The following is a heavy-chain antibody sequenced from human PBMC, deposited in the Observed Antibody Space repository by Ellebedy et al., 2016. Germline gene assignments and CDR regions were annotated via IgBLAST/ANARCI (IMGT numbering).Heavy chain of an antibody. CDR3: ARYVADYGSGSYYRFDY. Sequence: ASVKVSCKASGYTFTSYAMNWVRQAPGQGLEWMGWINTNTGNPTYAQGFTGRFVFSLDTSVSTAYLQISSLKAEDTAVYYCARYVADYGSGSYYRFDYWGQGTLVTVSS. J-gene: IGHJ4*02. CDR2: INTNTGNP. D-gene: IGHD3-10*01. CDR1: GYTFTSYA. V-gene: IGHV7-4-1*02.